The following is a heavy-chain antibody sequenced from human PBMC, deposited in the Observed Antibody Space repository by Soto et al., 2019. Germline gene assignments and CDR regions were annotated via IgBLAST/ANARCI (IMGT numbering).Heavy chain of an antibody. CDR3: ARGSYDDFWSGYYGDY. CDR2: ISSSSSYI. CDR1: GFTYSSYS. J-gene: IGHJ4*02. Sequence: EVQLVESGGGLFKPGGSLRLSCAASGFTYSSYSMNWVRQAPGKGLEWVSSISSSSSYIYYADSVKGRFTISRDNAKNSLYLHMNSLRAEDTAVYYCARGSYDDFWSGYYGDYWGQGTLVSVSS. D-gene: IGHD3-3*01. V-gene: IGHV3-21*01.